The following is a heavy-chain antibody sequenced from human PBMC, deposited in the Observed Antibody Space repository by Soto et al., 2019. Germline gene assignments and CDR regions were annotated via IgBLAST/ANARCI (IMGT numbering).Heavy chain of an antibody. D-gene: IGHD3-10*01. CDR1: GFTFSDCY. V-gene: IGHV3-11*01. CDR2: ISSSGSTI. J-gene: IGHJ4*02. CDR3: ARSPVRGVTTPLAY. Sequence: GGSLSLSCAASGFTFSDCYMSWIRQAPGKGLEWVSYISSSGSTIYYADSVKGRFTISRDNAKNSLYLQMNSLRAEDTAVYYCARSPVRGVTTPLAYWGQGTLVTVSS.